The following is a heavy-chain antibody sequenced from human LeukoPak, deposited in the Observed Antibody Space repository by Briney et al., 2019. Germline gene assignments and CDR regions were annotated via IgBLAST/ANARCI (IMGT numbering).Heavy chain of an antibody. CDR2: IKQDGSEK. CDR1: GFTFSSFW. J-gene: IGHJ3*02. CDR3: ARDRLPTYYDILTGYFGAFDI. D-gene: IGHD3-9*01. V-gene: IGHV3-7*01. Sequence: GGSLRLSCAASGFTFSSFWMSWVRQAPGKGLEWVANIKQDGSEKYYVGSVKGRFTISRDNAKNSLYLQMNSLRAEDTAVYYCARDRLPTYYDILTGYFGAFDIWGQGTMVTVSS.